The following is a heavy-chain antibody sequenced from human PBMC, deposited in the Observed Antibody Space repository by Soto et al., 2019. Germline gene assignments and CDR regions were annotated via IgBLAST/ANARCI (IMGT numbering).Heavy chain of an antibody. Sequence: PGGSLRLSCAASGFTFSSYAMSWVRQAPGKGLEWVSAISGSGGSTYYADSVKGRFTISRDNSKNTLYLQMNSLRAEDTAVYYCAKDLEVEWLFYYYGMDVWGQGTTVTVSS. V-gene: IGHV3-23*01. D-gene: IGHD3-3*01. CDR1: GFTFSSYA. CDR2: ISGSGGST. CDR3: AKDLEVEWLFYYYGMDV. J-gene: IGHJ6*02.